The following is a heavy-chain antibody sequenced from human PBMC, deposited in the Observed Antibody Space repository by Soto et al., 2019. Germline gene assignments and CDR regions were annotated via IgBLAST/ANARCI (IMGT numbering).Heavy chain of an antibody. V-gene: IGHV3-30*18. CDR1: GFTFSSYG. CDR3: AKAAYFDYYGSGSYPYVEDV. J-gene: IGHJ6*02. D-gene: IGHD3-10*01. CDR2: ISYDGSNK. Sequence: GGSLRLSCAASGFTFSSYGMHWVRQAPGKGLEWVAVISYDGSNKYYADSVKGRFTISRDNSKNTLYLQMNSLRAEDTAVYYCAKAAYFDYYGSGSYPYVEDVWGQGTTVTVSS.